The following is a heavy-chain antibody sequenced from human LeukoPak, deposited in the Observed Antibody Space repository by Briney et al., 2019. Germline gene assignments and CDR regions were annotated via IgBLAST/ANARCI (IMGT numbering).Heavy chain of an antibody. CDR2: INPNSGGT. J-gene: IGHJ4*02. CDR3: ARGKMATTLDY. Sequence: ASVKVSCKTSGFTFTDYYMHWVRQAPGQGLEWMGWINPNSGGTNYAQKFQGRVTMTRDTSISTAYMELSRLRSDDTAVYYCARGKMATTLDYWGQGTLVTVSS. V-gene: IGHV1-2*02. D-gene: IGHD5-24*01. CDR1: GFTFTDYY.